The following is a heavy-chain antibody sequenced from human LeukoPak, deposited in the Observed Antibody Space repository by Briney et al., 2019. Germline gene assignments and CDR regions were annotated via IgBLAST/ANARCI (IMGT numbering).Heavy chain of an antibody. CDR3: ARDFDLRGGYDY. J-gene: IGHJ4*02. Sequence: SETLSLTCAVSGGSINTYFWNWIRQAPGKGLEWIGYIYYTGDTKYNPSLKSRVTISIDTSKSQFSLRLTSVTAADTAIYYCARDFDLRGGYDYWGQGTLVTVSS. CDR1: GGSINTYF. V-gene: IGHV4-59*01. D-gene: IGHD3-10*01. CDR2: IYYTGDT.